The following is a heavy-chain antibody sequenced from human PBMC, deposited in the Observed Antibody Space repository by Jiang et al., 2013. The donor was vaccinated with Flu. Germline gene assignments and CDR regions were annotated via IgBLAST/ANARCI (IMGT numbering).Heavy chain of an antibody. CDR1: GGSISTYY. J-gene: IGHJ4*02. CDR2: MSATGTT. V-gene: IGHV4-4*08. Sequence: PGLVKPSETLSLTCTVSGGSISTYYSSWIRQPPGMPLEWIGYMSATGTTNYNPSLKSRVSISVDTTKNQFSLRLNSVTAADTAIYYCASAVVTVWADYLDSWGQGTLVTVSS. D-gene: IGHD3-10*02. CDR3: ASAVVTVWADYLDS.